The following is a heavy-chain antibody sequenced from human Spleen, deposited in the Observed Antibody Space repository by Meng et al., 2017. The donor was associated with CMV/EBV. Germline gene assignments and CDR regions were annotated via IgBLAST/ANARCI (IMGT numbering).Heavy chain of an antibody. Sequence: GGSLRLSCAASGFTSSSYAMSWVRQAPGKGLEWVSGISGSGDSTYYADSVKGRFTISRDNSKNTLYLQMNSLRAEDTAVYYCAKVLYYRSYDYVWGSYRYTGSDYWGQGTLVTVSS. J-gene: IGHJ4*02. CDR3: AKVLYYRSYDYVWGSYRYTGSDY. CDR2: ISGSGDST. CDR1: GFTSSSYA. D-gene: IGHD3-16*02. V-gene: IGHV3-23*01.